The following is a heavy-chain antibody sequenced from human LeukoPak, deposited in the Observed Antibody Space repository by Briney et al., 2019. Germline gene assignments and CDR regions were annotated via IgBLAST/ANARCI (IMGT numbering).Heavy chain of an antibody. J-gene: IGHJ3*02. V-gene: IGHV4-59*01. CDR3: ARGGLENGYHANDGFDI. CDR1: GGSLSGYH. D-gene: IGHD3-22*01. CDR2: IYYSGST. Sequence: SETLSLTCTVSGGSLSGYHWSWIRQPPGKGLDWIGYIYYSGSTKYNPSLKSRVTMSVDTSKNQFSLKLSPVTAADTAVYYCARGGLENGYHANDGFDICGQGTMVTVSS.